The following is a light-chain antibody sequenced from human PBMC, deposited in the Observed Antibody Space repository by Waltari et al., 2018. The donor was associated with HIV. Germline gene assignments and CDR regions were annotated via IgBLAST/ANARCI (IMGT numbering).Light chain of an antibody. CDR3: QSYDSSLNTYV. CDR2: VNN. Sequence: QSVLTQPPSLSGAPGQRVIISCTGSSSNLGAGFDVHWYQQPPGTTPKLLIYVNNHRPSGVPDRFSGSKSGTSASLANTGLQAEDEADYYCQSYDSSLNTYVFGSGTKVTVL. J-gene: IGLJ1*01. CDR1: SSNLGAGFD. V-gene: IGLV1-40*01.